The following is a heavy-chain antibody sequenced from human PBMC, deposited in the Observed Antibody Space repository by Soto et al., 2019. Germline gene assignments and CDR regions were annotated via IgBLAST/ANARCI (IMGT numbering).Heavy chain of an antibody. J-gene: IGHJ5*02. CDR3: ARGRYYYDSSGYSNWFDP. V-gene: IGHV4-30-2*01. Sequence: SETLSLTCAVSGGSITSGGYSWSWIRQPPGKGLECFGYIDPSGSTNYNPSLKSRVTISVDTSKNQFSLKLSSVTAADTAVYYCARGRYYYDSSGYSNWFDPWGQGTLVTVSS. D-gene: IGHD3-22*01. CDR1: GGSITSGGYS. CDR2: IDPSGST.